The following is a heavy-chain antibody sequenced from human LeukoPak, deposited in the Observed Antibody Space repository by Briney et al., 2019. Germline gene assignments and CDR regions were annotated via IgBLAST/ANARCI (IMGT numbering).Heavy chain of an antibody. J-gene: IGHJ4*02. V-gene: IGHV3-21*01. CDR1: GFTFSGYT. CDR3: ARDGGVSSGYPLLFDY. D-gene: IGHD3-22*01. CDR2: ISSSSSYI. Sequence: GGSLRLSCAASGFTFSGYTMNWVRQAPGKGLEWVSSISSSSSYIYYADSVKGRFTISRDNAKNSLYLQMNSLRAEDTAVYYCARDGGVSSGYPLLFDYWGQGTLVTVSS.